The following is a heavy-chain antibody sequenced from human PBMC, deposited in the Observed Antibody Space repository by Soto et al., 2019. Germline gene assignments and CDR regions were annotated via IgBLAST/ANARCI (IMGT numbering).Heavy chain of an antibody. CDR2: ISGTGRVT. Sequence: PGGSLRLSCAASEFTFSSYAMSWVRQAPGKGLEWVSGISGTGRVTNYAESVKGRFTISRDNPKNTLYLQMNSLRAEDTAVYYCAKDVHYDIVTGIEYFHHWGQGTLVTVSS. V-gene: IGHV3-23*01. D-gene: IGHD3-9*01. J-gene: IGHJ1*01. CDR1: EFTFSSYA. CDR3: AKDVHYDIVTGIEYFHH.